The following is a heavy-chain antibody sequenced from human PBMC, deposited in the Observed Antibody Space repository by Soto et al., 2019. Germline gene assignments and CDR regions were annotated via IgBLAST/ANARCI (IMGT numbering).Heavy chain of an antibody. CDR2: MNPNSGNT. D-gene: IGHD3-3*01. CDR3: ASPARNYDFWSGYSFDI. CDR1: VYTFTSYD. Sequence: HVQVVQSGAEVKKPGASVKVSCKASVYTFTSYDINWVRQATGQGIEWMGWMNPNSGNTGYAQKFQGRVTMTRNTSISTAYMELRSLISEDTAVYYCASPARNYDFWSGYSFDIWGQGTMVTVSS. V-gene: IGHV1-8*01. J-gene: IGHJ3*02.